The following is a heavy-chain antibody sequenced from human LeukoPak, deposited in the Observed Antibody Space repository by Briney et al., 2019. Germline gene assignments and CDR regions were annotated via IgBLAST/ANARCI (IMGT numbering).Heavy chain of an antibody. D-gene: IGHD4-17*01. CDR1: GFTFSTSG. V-gene: IGHV3-48*04. CDR2: ISSSSDTI. Sequence: GGSLRLSCTGSGFTFSTSGMNWVRQAPGRGLDWISYISSSSDTIVYADSVKGRFTSSRDNAKNSLYLQMNSLRVEDTAVYYCASPLGASVFYWGQGTLVTVSS. CDR3: ASPLGASVFY. J-gene: IGHJ1*01.